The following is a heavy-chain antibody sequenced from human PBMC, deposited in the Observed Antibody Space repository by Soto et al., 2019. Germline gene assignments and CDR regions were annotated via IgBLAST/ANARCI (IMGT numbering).Heavy chain of an antibody. CDR3: AKDGARYSSSWYDY. CDR2: ISWDGGST. CDR1: GFTFDDYA. V-gene: IGHV3-43D*03. D-gene: IGHD6-13*01. Sequence: GGSLRLSCAASGFTFDDYAMHWVRQAPGKGLEWVSLISWDGGSTYYADSVKGRFTISRDNSKNSLYLQMNSLRAEDTALYYCAKDGARYSSSWYDYWGQGTLVTVSS. J-gene: IGHJ4*02.